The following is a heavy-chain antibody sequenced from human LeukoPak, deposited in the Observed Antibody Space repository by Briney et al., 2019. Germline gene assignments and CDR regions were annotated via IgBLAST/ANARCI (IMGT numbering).Heavy chain of an antibody. J-gene: IGHJ4*02. V-gene: IGHV3-66*01. Sequence: GGSLRLSCAASGFTVSNNYMSWVRQAPGKGLEWVSIIYTAGSTYYADSVRGRFTISRDNAKNSLYLQMSSLRVEDTAVYYCARDDRNNWKGVDYWGQGTLVTVSS. CDR1: GFTVSNNY. CDR3: ARDDRNNWKGVDY. CDR2: IYTAGST. D-gene: IGHD1-1*01.